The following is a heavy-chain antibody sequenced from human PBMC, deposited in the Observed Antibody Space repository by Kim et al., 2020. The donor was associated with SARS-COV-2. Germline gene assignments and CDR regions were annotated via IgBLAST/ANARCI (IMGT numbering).Heavy chain of an antibody. CDR3: ARSRSYSTSWLFDF. Sequence: GGSLRLSCAASGFTGFTFSAYAMPWVRQAPGKGLEWVTLISYDGGNKYYADSVRDRFTISRDNSKNTVYLQMNSLRTEDTAVYYCARSRSYSTSWLFDFWGQGTLVTVSS. J-gene: IGHJ4*02. CDR2: ISYDGGNK. D-gene: IGHD6-13*01. V-gene: IGHV3-30-3*01. CDR1: GFTGFTFSAYA.